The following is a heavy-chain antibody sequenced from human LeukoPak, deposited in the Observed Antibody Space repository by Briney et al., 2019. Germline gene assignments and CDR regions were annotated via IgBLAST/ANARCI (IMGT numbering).Heavy chain of an antibody. D-gene: IGHD3-3*01. CDR1: GGSFSGYY. CDR2: INHSGST. J-gene: IGHJ5*02. V-gene: IGHV4-34*01. Sequence: PSETLSLTCAVYGGSFSGYYWSWIRQPPGKGLEWIGEINHSGSTNYNPSLKSRVTISVDTSKNQFSLKLSSVTAADTAVYYCARGQTITIFGVVIPFDPWGQGTLVTVSS. CDR3: ARGQTITIFGVVIPFDP.